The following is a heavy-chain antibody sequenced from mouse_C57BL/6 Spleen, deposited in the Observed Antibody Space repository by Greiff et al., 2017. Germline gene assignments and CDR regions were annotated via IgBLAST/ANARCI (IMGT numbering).Heavy chain of an antibody. CDR1: GFNFKDYY. J-gene: IGHJ1*03. D-gene: IGHD1-1*01. CDR2: IDPEDGET. CDR3: ARNYCGSIYDWYFDV. Sequence: VQLQQSGAELVKPGASVKLSCTASGFNFKDYYMNWVKQRTEQGLEWIGRIDPEDGETKYDPKFQGKATITADTSSNTAYLQLSSLTSEDTAVYYCARNYCGSIYDWYFDVWGTGTTVTVSS. V-gene: IGHV14-2*01.